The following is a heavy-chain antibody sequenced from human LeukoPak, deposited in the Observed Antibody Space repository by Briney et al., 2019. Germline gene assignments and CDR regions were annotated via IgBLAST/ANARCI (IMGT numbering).Heavy chain of an antibody. D-gene: IGHD6-6*01. CDR3: ARDVMAARPY. CDR2: IYYSGST. J-gene: IGHJ4*02. Sequence: SETLSLTCTVSGGSISSGGYYWSWIRQHPGKGPEWIGYIYYSGSTYYNPSLKSRVTISVDTSKNQFSLKLSSVTAADTAVYYCARDVMAARPYWGQGTLVTVSS. CDR1: GGSISSGGYY. V-gene: IGHV4-31*03.